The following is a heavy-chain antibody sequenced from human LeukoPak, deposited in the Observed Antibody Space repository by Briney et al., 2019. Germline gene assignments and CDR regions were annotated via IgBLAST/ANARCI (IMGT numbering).Heavy chain of an antibody. D-gene: IGHD3-22*01. CDR1: GFTFSSYA. V-gene: IGHV3-23*01. J-gene: IGHJ4*02. CDR2: ISGSGGST. CDR3: AKDLTMIVVALEYYFDY. Sequence: GGPLRLSCAASGFTFSSYAMSWVRQAPGKGLEWVSAISGSGGSTYYADSVKGRFTISRDNSKNTLYLQMNSLRAEDTAVYYCAKDLTMIVVALEYYFDYWGQGTLVAVSS.